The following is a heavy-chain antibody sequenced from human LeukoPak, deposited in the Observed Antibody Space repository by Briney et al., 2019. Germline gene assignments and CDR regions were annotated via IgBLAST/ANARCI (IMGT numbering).Heavy chain of an antibody. CDR1: GGTFSSYA. CDR2: IIPIFGTA. V-gene: IGHV1-69*06. Sequence: ASVKVSCKASGGTFSSYAISWVRQAPGQGLEWMGGIIPIFGTANYAQKFQGRVTITADKSTSTAYMELSSLRSEDTAVYYCARGYYYGSGSYYSFDYWGQGTLVTVSS. J-gene: IGHJ4*02. D-gene: IGHD3-10*01. CDR3: ARGYYYGSGSYYSFDY.